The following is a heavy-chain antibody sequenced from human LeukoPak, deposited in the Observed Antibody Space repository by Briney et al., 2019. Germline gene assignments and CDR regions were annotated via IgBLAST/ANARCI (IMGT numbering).Heavy chain of an antibody. CDR1: GLTFSSYA. Sequence: PGGSLRLSCSASGLTFSSYAMHWVRQAPGKGLEFVSSINSNGRSTCHADSVKGRFTISRDNSKNTLYLQMRSLRVEDTAVYYCVKSGYSTSSDVDYWGQGTLVTVSS. CDR3: VKSGYSTSSDVDY. CDR2: INSNGRST. V-gene: IGHV3-64D*09. D-gene: IGHD6-6*01. J-gene: IGHJ4*02.